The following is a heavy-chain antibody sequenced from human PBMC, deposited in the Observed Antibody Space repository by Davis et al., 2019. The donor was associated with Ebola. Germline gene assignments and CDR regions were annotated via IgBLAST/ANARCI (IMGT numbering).Heavy chain of an antibody. CDR1: GFIFSSYG. Sequence: GESLKISCAASGFIFSSYGMHWVRQAPGKGLEWVAAISYDGRDRYFADSVKGRFSIFRDNSKNTVYPQMNSLRVEDTAVYYCASGKYCSGDRCSEFDYWGQGSLVTVSS. J-gene: IGHJ4*02. D-gene: IGHD2-15*01. V-gene: IGHV3-30*03. CDR3: ASGKYCSGDRCSEFDY. CDR2: ISYDGRDR.